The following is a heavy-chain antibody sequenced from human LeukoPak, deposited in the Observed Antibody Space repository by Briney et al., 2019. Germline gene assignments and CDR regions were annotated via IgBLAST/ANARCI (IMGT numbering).Heavy chain of an antibody. CDR3: ARGPLFYYYYMDV. CDR1: GYTFTGYY. Sequence: ASVKVSCKASGYTFTGYYMHWVRQAPGQGLEWMGWINPNSGGTNYAQKFQGRVTMTRDTSIGTAYTELSRLRSDDTAVYYCARGPLFYYYYMDVWGKGTTVTVSS. J-gene: IGHJ6*03. V-gene: IGHV1-2*02. CDR2: INPNSGGT.